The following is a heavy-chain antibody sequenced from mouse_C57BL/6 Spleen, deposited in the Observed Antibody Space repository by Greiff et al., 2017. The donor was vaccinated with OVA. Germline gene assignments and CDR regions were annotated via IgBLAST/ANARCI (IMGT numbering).Heavy chain of an antibody. CDR1: GYTFTSYW. D-gene: IGHD1-1*01. CDR2: IDPSDSYT. J-gene: IGHJ1*03. Sequence: QVQLQQPGAELVRPGTSVKLSCKASGYTFTSYWMHWVKQRPGQGLEWIGVIDPSDSYTNYNQKFKGKATLTVDTSSSTAYMQLSSLTSEDSAVYYCARKTAGSSYVGYFDVWGKGTTVTVSS. CDR3: ARKTAGSSYVGYFDV. V-gene: IGHV1-59*01.